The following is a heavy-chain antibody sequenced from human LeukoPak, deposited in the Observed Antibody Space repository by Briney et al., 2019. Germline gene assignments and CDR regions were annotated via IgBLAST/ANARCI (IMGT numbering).Heavy chain of an antibody. V-gene: IGHV4-59*01. J-gene: IGHJ4*02. D-gene: IGHD3-9*01. Sequence: SETLSLTCIVSYGSISSYYWSWIRQPPGKGLEWIGQIYSSGITNYSPSLKSRVTISVDTSKNQFSLKLTSVTAADTAVYYCARSGKGYFDWLREFWYFDYWGQGTLVTVSP. CDR2: IYSSGIT. CDR1: YGSISSYY. CDR3: ARSGKGYFDWLREFWYFDY.